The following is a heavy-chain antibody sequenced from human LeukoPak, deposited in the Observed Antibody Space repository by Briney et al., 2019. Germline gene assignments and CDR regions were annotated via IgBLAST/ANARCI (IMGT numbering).Heavy chain of an antibody. J-gene: IGHJ5*02. CDR3: ARRYGEVS. CDR1: GGSISSGGYY. D-gene: IGHD3-16*01. CDR2: IYHSGSA. Sequence: PSETLSLTCTVSGGSISSGGYYWSWIRQPPGKGLEWIGYIYHSGSAYYNPSLESRVTISVDTSKNQFSLKLSSVTAADTAVYYCARRYGEVSWGQGTLVTVSS. V-gene: IGHV4-30-2*01.